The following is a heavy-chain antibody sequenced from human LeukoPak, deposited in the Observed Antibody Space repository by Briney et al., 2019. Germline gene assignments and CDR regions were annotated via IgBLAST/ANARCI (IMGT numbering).Heavy chain of an antibody. V-gene: IGHV3-23*01. D-gene: IGHD6-6*01. CDR3: AKVVRRGSSASTDYFDY. J-gene: IGHJ4*02. CDR2: ITGSGGST. Sequence: GGSLRLSCAASGFTVSSNYMSWVRQAPGKGLEWVSGITGSGGSTYYADSVEGRFTISRDNSKNTLFLQMKSLRAEDTALYYCAKVVRRGSSASTDYFDYWGQGTLVTVSS. CDR1: GFTVSSNY.